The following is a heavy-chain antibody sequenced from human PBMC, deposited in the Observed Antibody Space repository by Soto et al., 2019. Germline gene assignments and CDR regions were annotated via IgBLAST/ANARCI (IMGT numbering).Heavy chain of an antibody. CDR2: IYHSGST. CDR1: GGSISSGIYS. CDR3: ARERGYSGYDSYANWFDT. V-gene: IGHV4-30-2*01. D-gene: IGHD5-12*01. J-gene: IGHJ5*02. Sequence: QLQLQESGSGLVKPSQTLSLTCAVSGGSISSGIYSWSWIRQPPGKGLEWIGYIYHSGSTYYNPSLKSRITIAGDRSKNQFSLKLSSVTAADTAVYYCARERGYSGYDSYANWFDTWGQGILVTVSS.